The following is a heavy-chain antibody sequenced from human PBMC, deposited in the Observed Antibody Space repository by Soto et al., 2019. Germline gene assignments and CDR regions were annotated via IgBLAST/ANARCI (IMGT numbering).Heavy chain of an antibody. CDR2: IIPIFGTA. D-gene: IGHD6-13*01. Sequence: GASVKVSCTASGGTFSSYAISWVRQAPGQGLEWMGGIIPIFGTANYAQKFQGRVTITADESTSTAYMELSSLRSEDTAVYYCAREGAAAGPTDRYYYYGMDVWGQGTTVTVSS. J-gene: IGHJ6*02. CDR1: GGTFSSYA. V-gene: IGHV1-69*13. CDR3: AREGAAAGPTDRYYYYGMDV.